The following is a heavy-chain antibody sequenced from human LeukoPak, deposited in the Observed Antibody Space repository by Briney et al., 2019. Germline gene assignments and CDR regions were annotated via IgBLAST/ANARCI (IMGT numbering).Heavy chain of an antibody. D-gene: IGHD6-19*01. J-gene: IGHJ4*02. V-gene: IGHV3-11*04. CDR3: ASRLYSSGSFDY. CDR1: RFTFSDYY. Sequence: GGSLRLSCAASRFTFSDYYMSWIRQAPGPRREGVSYISSSGSTIYYADSVKGRFTISRDNAKNSLYLQMNSLRAEDTAVYYCASRLYSSGSFDYWGQGTLVTVSS. CDR2: ISSSGSTI.